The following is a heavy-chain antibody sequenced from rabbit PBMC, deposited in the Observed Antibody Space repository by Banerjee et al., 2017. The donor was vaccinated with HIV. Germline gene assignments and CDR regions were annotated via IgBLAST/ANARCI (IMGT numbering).Heavy chain of an antibody. CDR2: IYGGSSGST. CDR3: ARDLTDVIGWNFGW. CDR1: GFSFSSSYW. D-gene: IGHD1-1*01. V-gene: IGHV1S45*01. Sequence: QEQLEESGGGLVQPEGSLTLTCTASGFSFSSSYWIYWVRQAPGKGLEWIACIYGGSSGSTYYASWAKGRFTISKTSSTTVTLEMTSLTAADTATYFCARDLTDVIGWNFGWWGPGTLVTVS. J-gene: IGHJ4*01.